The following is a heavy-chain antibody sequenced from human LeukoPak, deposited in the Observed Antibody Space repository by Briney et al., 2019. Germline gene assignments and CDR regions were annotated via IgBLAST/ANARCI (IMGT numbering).Heavy chain of an antibody. D-gene: IGHD6-6*01. V-gene: IGHV3-43D*03. J-gene: IGHJ4*02. CDR1: GFTFDDYA. CDR3: AKDRYRGGFYSSSSGFIDY. CDR2: ISWDGGST. Sequence: PGGSLRLSCAASGFTFDDYAMHWVRQAPGKGLEWVSLISWDGGSTYYADSVKGRFTISRDNSKNSLYLQMNSLRAEDTALYYCAKDRYRGGFYSSSSGFIDYWGQGTLVTVSS.